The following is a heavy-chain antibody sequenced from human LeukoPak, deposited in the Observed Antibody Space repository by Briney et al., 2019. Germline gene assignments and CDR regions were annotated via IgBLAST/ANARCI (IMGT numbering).Heavy chain of an antibody. D-gene: IGHD3-10*01. CDR1: GGTFSSYA. Sequence: GASVKVSCKASGGTFSSYAISWMRQAPGQGLEWMGGIIPIFGTANYAQKFQGRVTITADESTSTAYMELSSLRSEDTAVYYCARLVRGVIPFDYWGQGTLVTVSS. CDR2: IIPIFGTA. J-gene: IGHJ4*02. CDR3: ARLVRGVIPFDY. V-gene: IGHV1-69*13.